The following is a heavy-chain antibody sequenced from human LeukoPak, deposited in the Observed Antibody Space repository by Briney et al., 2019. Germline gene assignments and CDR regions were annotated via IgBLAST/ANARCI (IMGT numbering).Heavy chain of an antibody. CDR2: INHSGRT. D-gene: IGHD3-3*01. Sequence: PSETLSLTCAVYGGSFSGYYWSWIRQPPGKGLEWIGEINHSGRTNYSPSLKSRVTISVDTSKNQFSLKLSSVTAADTAVYYCARLRFLEWLLPEYYFDYWGQGTLVTVSS. CDR3: ARLRFLEWLLPEYYFDY. J-gene: IGHJ4*02. V-gene: IGHV4-34*01. CDR1: GGSFSGYY.